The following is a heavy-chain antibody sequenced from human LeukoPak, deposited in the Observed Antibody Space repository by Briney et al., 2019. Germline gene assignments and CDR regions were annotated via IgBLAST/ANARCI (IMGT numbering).Heavy chain of an antibody. Sequence: GGSLRLSCAASGFTFSSYGMHWVRQAPGKGLEWVAVISYDGSNKYYADSVKGRFTISRDNSKNTLYLQMNSPRAEDTAVYYCAKVAAAGTVSRDYWGQGTLVTVSS. CDR2: ISYDGSNK. CDR3: AKVAAAGTVSRDY. J-gene: IGHJ4*02. D-gene: IGHD6-13*01. V-gene: IGHV3-30*18. CDR1: GFTFSSYG.